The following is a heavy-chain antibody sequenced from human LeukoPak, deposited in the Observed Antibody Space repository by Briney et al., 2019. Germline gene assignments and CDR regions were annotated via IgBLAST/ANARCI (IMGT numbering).Heavy chain of an antibody. J-gene: IGHJ4*02. CDR1: GYTFTSYY. CDR3: ARPGSPYSGYDWHFDY. D-gene: IGHD5-12*01. Sequence: ASVKVSCKASGYTFTSYYMHWVRQAPGQGLEWMGIINPSGGSTSYAQKFQGRVTMTRDTSTSTVYMELSSLRSGDTAVYYCARPGSPYSGYDWHFDYWGQGTLVTVSS. V-gene: IGHV1-46*01. CDR2: INPSGGST.